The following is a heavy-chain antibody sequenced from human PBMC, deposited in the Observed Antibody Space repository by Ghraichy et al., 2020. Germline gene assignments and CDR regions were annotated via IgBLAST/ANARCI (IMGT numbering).Heavy chain of an antibody. Sequence: SETLSLTCTVSGGSISSYYWSWIRQPPGKGLEWIGYIYYSGSTNYNPSLKSRVTISVDTSKNQFSLKLSSVTAADTAVYYCARATFDGAAYWYFDLWGRGTLVTVSS. CDR2: IYYSGST. D-gene: IGHD3-9*01. CDR3: ARATFDGAAYWYFDL. J-gene: IGHJ2*01. CDR1: GGSISSYY. V-gene: IGHV4-59*01.